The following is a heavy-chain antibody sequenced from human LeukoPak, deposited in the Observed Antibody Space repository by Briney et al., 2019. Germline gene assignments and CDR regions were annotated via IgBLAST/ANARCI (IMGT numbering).Heavy chain of an antibody. Sequence: SVKVSCKASGGTFSSYAISWVRQAPGQGLEWMGGIIPIFGTANYAQKFQGRVTITADESTSTAYMELSSLRSEDTAVYYCAREEKMDTAIVTFDYWGQGTLVTVSS. V-gene: IGHV1-69*13. CDR2: IIPIFGTA. D-gene: IGHD5-18*01. CDR1: GGTFSSYA. CDR3: AREEKMDTAIVTFDY. J-gene: IGHJ4*02.